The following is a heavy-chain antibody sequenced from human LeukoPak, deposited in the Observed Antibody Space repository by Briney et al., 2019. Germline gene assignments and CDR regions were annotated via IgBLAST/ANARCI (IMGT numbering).Heavy chain of an antibody. CDR2: ISNTGGST. V-gene: IGHV3-23*01. D-gene: IGHD2-15*01. J-gene: IGHJ1*01. Sequence: GGSLRLSCAASGLTFSSYAVSWVRQAPGKGLEWVSAISNTGGSTYYADSVKGRFTISRDKSKNTLSLQMNSLRAEDTAVYYCAQQVGYCSSGSCYFTYWGQGTLVTVSS. CDR1: GLTFSSYA. CDR3: AQQVGYCSSGSCYFTY.